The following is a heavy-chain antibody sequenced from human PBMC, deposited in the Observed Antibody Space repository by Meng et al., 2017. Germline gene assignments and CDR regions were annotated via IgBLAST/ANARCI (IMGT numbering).Heavy chain of an antibody. D-gene: IGHD3-10*01. CDR2: INPNSGGT. CDR3: ARVRGSGSLGIFDY. V-gene: IGHV1-2*06. J-gene: IGHJ4*02. CDR1: GYTFTGYY. Sequence: QVRLVQAGAEVKKPGASVKVSCKASGYTFTGYYMHWVRQAPGQGLEWMGRINPNSGGTNYAQKFQGRVTMTRNTSISTAYMELSSLRSEDTAVYYCARVRGSGSLGIFDYWGQGTLVTVSS.